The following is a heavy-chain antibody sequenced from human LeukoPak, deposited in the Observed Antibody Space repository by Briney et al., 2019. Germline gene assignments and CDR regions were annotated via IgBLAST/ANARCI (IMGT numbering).Heavy chain of an antibody. J-gene: IGHJ4*02. D-gene: IGHD5-24*01. CDR3: ARPSRWLQYLYFDY. CDR2: INAGNGNT. V-gene: IGHV1-3*01. Sequence: ASVKVSCKASGYTFTSYAMHWVRQAPGQRLEWMGWINAGNGNTKYSQKFQGRVTITRDTSASTAYMELSSLRSEDTAVYYCARPSRWLQYLYFDYWGQGTLVTVSS. CDR1: GYTFTSYA.